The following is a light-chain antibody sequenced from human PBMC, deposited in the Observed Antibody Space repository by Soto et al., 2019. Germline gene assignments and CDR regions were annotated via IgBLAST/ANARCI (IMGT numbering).Light chain of an antibody. CDR3: QQRSNWPPLT. CDR2: DAS. Sequence: EIVFTQSPATLSFSPWERATLSFMASQSVSSYLAWYQQKPGQAPRLLIYDASNRATGIPARFSGSGSGTDFTLTISSLEPEDFAVYYCQQRSNWPPLTFGGGTKVDI. V-gene: IGKV3-11*01. CDR1: QSVSSY. J-gene: IGKJ4*01.